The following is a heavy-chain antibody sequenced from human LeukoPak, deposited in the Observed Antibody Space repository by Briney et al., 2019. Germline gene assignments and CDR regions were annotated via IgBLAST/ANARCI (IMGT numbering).Heavy chain of an antibody. Sequence: ASLKVSCKASGGTFSSYAISWVRQAPGQGLEWMGGIIPIFGTANYAQKFRGRVTITADKSTRTAYMELSSLRSEDTAVYYCARVTGGRYCSTTSCYIRGWFDPWGQGTLVTVSS. V-gene: IGHV1-69*06. CDR1: GGTFSSYA. CDR2: IIPIFGTA. CDR3: ARVTGGRYCSTTSCYIRGWFDP. J-gene: IGHJ5*02. D-gene: IGHD2-2*02.